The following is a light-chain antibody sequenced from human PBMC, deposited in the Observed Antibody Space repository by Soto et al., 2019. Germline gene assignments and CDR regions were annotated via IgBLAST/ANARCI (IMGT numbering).Light chain of an antibody. CDR2: GNS. Sequence: QSVLTQPPSVSGAPGQRVTISCTGSSSNIGAGYDVHWYQQLPGTAPKLLIYGNSNRPSGVPDRFSGSKSGTSASLAITGLQAEDEADYYCQSYDSSLSGYNYVFGTVTKLTVL. V-gene: IGLV1-40*01. CDR3: QSYDSSLSGYNYV. CDR1: SSNIGAGYD. J-gene: IGLJ1*01.